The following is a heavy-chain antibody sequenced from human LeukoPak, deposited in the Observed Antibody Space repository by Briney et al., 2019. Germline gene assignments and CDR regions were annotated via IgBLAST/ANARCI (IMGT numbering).Heavy chain of an antibody. J-gene: IGHJ4*02. CDR3: AREGYYDSSGYYFAVFDY. V-gene: IGHV1-46*01. CDR2: INPSGGST. CDR1: GYTFTSYY. Sequence: ASVKVSCKASGYTFTSYYMHWVRQAPGQGLEWMGIINPSGGSTSYAQKFQGRVTMTRDTSTSTVYMELSSLRSEDTAVYYCAREGYYDSSGYYFAVFDYWGQGTLVTVSS. D-gene: IGHD3-22*01.